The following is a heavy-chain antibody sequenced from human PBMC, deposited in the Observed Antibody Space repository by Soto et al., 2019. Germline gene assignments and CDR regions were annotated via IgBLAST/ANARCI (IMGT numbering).Heavy chain of an antibody. D-gene: IGHD3-10*01. Sequence: HPGGSLRLSCAASGFTFSSYGMHWVRQAPGKGLEWVAVISYDGSNKYYADSVKGRFTISRDNSKNTLYLQMNSLRAEDTAVYYCAKGWSYYGSGSLYWGQGTLVTVSS. CDR1: GFTFSSYG. CDR2: ISYDGSNK. CDR3: AKGWSYYGSGSLY. V-gene: IGHV3-30*18. J-gene: IGHJ4*02.